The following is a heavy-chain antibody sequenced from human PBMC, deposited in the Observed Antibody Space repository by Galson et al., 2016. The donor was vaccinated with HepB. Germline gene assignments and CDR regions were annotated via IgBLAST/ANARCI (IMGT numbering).Heavy chain of an antibody. CDR1: GFSFSHAW. Sequence: SLRLSCAASGFSFSHAWMTWVRQAPGKGLEWVGGIKRQTDGGTTDHAAPVRGRFTISRDDSTNMLFLQMNSLKTEDIAVYYCTTDRLGWGPAWVGEFFDYWGQGTLVTVSS. CDR3: TTDRLGWGPAWVGEFFDY. CDR2: IKRQTDGGTT. D-gene: IGHD3-10*01. V-gene: IGHV3-15*01. J-gene: IGHJ4*02.